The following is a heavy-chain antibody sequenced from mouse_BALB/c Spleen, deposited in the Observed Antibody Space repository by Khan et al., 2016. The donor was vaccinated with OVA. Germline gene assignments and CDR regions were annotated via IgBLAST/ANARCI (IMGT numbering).Heavy chain of an antibody. CDR3: TRDRIDY. V-gene: IGHV1-7*01. Sequence: VQLVESGAELAKPGASVKMSCKASGYTFTTYWMHWVKQRPGQGLEWIGYINPTTGYTDYKEKFKDRATLSADKSSSTAYMQLSSLTSEDSAVYYGTRDRIDYWGQGTTLTVSS. J-gene: IGHJ2*01. CDR2: INPTTGYT. CDR1: GYTFTTYW.